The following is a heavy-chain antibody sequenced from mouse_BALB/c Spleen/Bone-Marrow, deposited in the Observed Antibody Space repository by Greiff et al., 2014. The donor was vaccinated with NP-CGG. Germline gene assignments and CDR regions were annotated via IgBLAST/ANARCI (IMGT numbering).Heavy chain of an antibody. CDR1: GFTFTDYF. J-gene: IGHJ2*01. CDR3: ARDYPGYFDF. V-gene: IGHV7-3*02. Sequence: EVQLVESGGGLVQPGGSLRLSCTTSGFTFTDYFMTWVRQPPGKALEWLGFIRNKPNGYTTEYNPSVKGRFTISRDNSQGILYLQMNTLRAEDSAIYYCARDYPGYFDFWGQGTTLTVSS. CDR2: IRNKPNGYTT.